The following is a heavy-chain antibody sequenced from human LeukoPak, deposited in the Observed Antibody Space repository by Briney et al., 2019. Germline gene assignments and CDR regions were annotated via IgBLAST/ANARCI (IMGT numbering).Heavy chain of an antibody. V-gene: IGHV1-69*05. CDR2: IIPIFGTA. J-gene: IGHJ4*02. D-gene: IGHD5-12*01. CDR3: ARDRRRLATTIALDY. Sequence: SVKVPCKASGGTFSSYAISWVRQAPGQGLEWMGGIIPIFGTANYAQKFQGRVTITTDESTSTAYMELSSLRSEDTAVYYCARDRRRLATTIALDYWGQGTLVTVSS. CDR1: GGTFSSYA.